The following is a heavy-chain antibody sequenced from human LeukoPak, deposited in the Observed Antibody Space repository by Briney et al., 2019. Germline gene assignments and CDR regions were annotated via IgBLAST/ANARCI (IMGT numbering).Heavy chain of an antibody. Sequence: SETLSLTCAVHGGSFSGYYWSWIRQPPGKGLEWIGEINHSGSTNYNPSLKSRVTISVDTSKNQFSLKLSSVTAADTAVYYCARDQRGGYCSGGSCYNWFDPWGQGTLVTVSS. CDR2: INHSGST. V-gene: IGHV4-34*01. D-gene: IGHD2-15*01. CDR3: ARDQRGGYCSGGSCYNWFDP. J-gene: IGHJ5*02. CDR1: GGSFSGYY.